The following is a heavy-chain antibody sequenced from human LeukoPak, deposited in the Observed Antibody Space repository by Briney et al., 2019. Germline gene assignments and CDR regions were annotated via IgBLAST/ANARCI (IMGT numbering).Heavy chain of an antibody. J-gene: IGHJ6*04. D-gene: IGHD1/OR15-1a*01. V-gene: IGHV3-23*01. CDR1: GFTFSSDA. Sequence: GGSLRLSCSASGFTFSSDAMDWGRQAPGKGLEWVSTISGSGGSTYYADAVKGRFTSSRANSKNTLYLQMNSLRAEDTAVYYCAKDEQGALYYGMDVWGKGTPVTVSS. CDR3: AKDEQGALYYGMDV. CDR2: ISGSGGST.